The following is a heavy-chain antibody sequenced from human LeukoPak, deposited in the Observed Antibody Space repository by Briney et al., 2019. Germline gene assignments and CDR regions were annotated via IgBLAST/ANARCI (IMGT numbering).Heavy chain of an antibody. CDR3: ARQQPPHFDY. J-gene: IGHJ4*02. CDR1: GFTFSSYA. CDR2: ISYDGSNK. D-gene: IGHD6-13*01. V-gene: IGHV3-30*14. Sequence: PGGSLRLSCAASGFTFSSYAMHWVRQAPGKGLEWVAVISYDGSNKYYADSVKGRFTISRDNSKNTLYLQMGSLRAEDMAVYYCARQQPPHFDYWGQGTLVTVSS.